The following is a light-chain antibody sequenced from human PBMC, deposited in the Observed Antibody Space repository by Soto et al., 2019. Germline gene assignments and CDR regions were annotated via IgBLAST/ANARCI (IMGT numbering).Light chain of an antibody. J-gene: IGKJ4*01. CDR1: QSVSSSY. CDR2: DAS. V-gene: IGKV3D-20*02. CDR3: QQRGNWPLT. Sequence: ILLRQSPGTLSLSPGKRATLCCSASQSVSSSYLAWYQQKPGQAPRLLIYDASNRATGIPARFSGSGSGTDFTLTISSLEPEDFAVYYCQQRGNWPLTFGEGTKVDIK.